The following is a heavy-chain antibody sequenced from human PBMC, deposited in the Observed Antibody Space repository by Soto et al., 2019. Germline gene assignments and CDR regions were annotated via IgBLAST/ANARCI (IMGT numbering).Heavy chain of an antibody. J-gene: IGHJ4*02. Sequence: LRLSCVGSGFTFRSYAMSWVRQAPGQGLEWVSAIRGSDSTTYYADSVKGRFTISRDNSRNTLHLQMDSLRVEDTAVYYCAKTLLSTSWYGLHDYGSQGTLVTVSS. V-gene: IGHV3-23*01. CDR1: GFTFRSYA. CDR2: IRGSDSTT. CDR3: AKTLLSTSWYGLHDY. D-gene: IGHD6-13*01.